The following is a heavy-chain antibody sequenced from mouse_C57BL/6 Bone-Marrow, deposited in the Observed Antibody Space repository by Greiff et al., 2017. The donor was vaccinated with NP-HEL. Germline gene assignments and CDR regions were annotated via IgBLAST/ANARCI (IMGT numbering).Heavy chain of an antibody. V-gene: IGHV1-69*01. Sequence: VQLQQPGAELVMPGASVKLSCKASGYTFTSYWMHWVKQRPGQGLEWIGEIDPSDSYTNYNQKFKGKSTLTVDKSSSTAYMQLSSLTSEDSAVYYCARSAYSEFAYWGQGTLVTVSA. J-gene: IGHJ3*01. CDR3: ARSAYSEFAY. CDR2: IDPSDSYT. CDR1: GYTFTSYW. D-gene: IGHD2-10*01.